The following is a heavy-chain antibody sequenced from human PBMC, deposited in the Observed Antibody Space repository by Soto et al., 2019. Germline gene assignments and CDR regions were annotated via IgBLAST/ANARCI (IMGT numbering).Heavy chain of an antibody. CDR3: ARAPDYYGSGSDPYFDY. V-gene: IGHV1-46*01. CDR2: INPSGGST. J-gene: IGHJ4*02. D-gene: IGHD3-10*01. CDR1: GYTFTSYY. Sequence: ASVKVSCKASGYTFTSYYMHWVRQAPGQGLEWMGIINPSGGSTSYAQKFQGRVTMTRDTSKNQFSLKLSSVTAADTAVYYCARAPDYYGSGSDPYFDYWGQGTLVTVSS.